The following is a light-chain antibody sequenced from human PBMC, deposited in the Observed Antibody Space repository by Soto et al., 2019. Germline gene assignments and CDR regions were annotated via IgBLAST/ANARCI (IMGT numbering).Light chain of an antibody. CDR2: GAS. V-gene: IGKV3-15*01. CDR1: QSVSSN. CDR3: QQDNNWPRVFT. Sequence: EIVMTQSPATLSVSPGERATLSCRASQSVSSNLAWYQQKPGQAPRLLIYGASTRATGIPARFSGSGSGTEFTLTISSLQSEDFAVYYCQQDNNWPRVFTFGPGTKVDIK. J-gene: IGKJ3*01.